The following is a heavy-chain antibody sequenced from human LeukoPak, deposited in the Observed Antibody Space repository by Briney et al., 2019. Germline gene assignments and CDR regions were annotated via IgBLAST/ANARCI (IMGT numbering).Heavy chain of an antibody. V-gene: IGHV3-74*01. Sequence: GGSLRLSCAGSGFTFSSYWMHWVRQAPGKGLVWVSRINSDGSSTSYADSVKGRFTISRDNDKNTLYLQMNSLRAEDTAVYYCARANYYGSGRAAFDIWGQGTMVTVSS. CDR1: GFTFSSYW. D-gene: IGHD3-10*01. CDR2: INSDGSST. J-gene: IGHJ3*02. CDR3: ARANYYGSGRAAFDI.